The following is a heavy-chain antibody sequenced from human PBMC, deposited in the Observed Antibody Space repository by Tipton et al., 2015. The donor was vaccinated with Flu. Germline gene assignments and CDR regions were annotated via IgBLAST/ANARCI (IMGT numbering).Heavy chain of an antibody. J-gene: IGHJ6*02. CDR2: VHHSGRT. CDR3: ARLQGLYYLDLPDYYYHSMDV. V-gene: IGHV4-59*08. Sequence: LRLSCSVSGDSVSNFYWSWIRQPPGRGLEWIGHVHHSGRTNYNPSLTSRLTISLDTSKNQFSLRLTSVTAADAAVYYCARLQGLYYLDLPDYYYHSMDVWGQGTTVTVSS. D-gene: IGHD3-3*01. CDR1: GDSVSNFY.